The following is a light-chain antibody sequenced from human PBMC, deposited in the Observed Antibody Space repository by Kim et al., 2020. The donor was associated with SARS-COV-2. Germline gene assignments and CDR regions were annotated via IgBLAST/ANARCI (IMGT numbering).Light chain of an antibody. CDR3: QVWDSSSDHPV. CDR1: NIGSKS. CDR2: YDS. V-gene: IGLV3-21*04. Sequence: VGPGKTARITCGGNNIGSKSVHWYQQKPGQAPVLVIYYDSDRPSGIPERFSGSNSGNTATLTISVEAGDEADYYCQVWDSSSDHPVFGGGTQLTVL. J-gene: IGLJ2*01.